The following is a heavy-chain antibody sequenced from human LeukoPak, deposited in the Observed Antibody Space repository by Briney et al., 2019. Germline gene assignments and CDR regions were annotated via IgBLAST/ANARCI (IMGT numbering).Heavy chain of an antibody. CDR2: LFDSVNT. J-gene: IGHJ4*02. Sequence: PSETLSLTCTVSGGSISSHYWSWIRQPPGKGLEWIAYLFDSVNTKDNPSLNSRPPLSADTSKNQFSLRLSSVTAADTAVYYCATIKRGSIYGYFDFWGQGIKVTVSS. CDR1: GGSISSHY. D-gene: IGHD5-18*01. CDR3: ATIKRGSIYGYFDF. V-gene: IGHV4-59*11.